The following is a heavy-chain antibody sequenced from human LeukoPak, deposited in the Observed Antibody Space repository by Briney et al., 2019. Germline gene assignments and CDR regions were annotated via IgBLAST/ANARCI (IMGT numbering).Heavy chain of an antibody. CDR2: ISSSSTI. V-gene: IGHV3-48*02. CDR1: GLTFSSYS. CDR3: ARANGMGV. J-gene: IGHJ6*02. Sequence: GGSLRLSCTASGLTFSSYSMNWVRQAPGKGLEWVSYISSSSTIYYADSVKGRFTISRDNAKNSLYLQMSSLRDEDTAVYYCARANGMGVWGQGTTVTVSS.